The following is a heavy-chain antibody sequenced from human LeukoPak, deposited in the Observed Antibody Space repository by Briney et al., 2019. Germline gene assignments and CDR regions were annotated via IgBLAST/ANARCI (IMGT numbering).Heavy chain of an antibody. CDR3: AKDEVVPGYYYTDV. CDR1: GFIFSNYA. Sequence: GGSLRLSCAASGFIFSNYAMQWVRQAPGMGLEWVAFIRYDGGNTCYADSVKGRFTISRDNSKNTLYLQMNSLNAEDTAVYYCAKDEVVPGYYYTDVWGRGTTVTISS. CDR2: IRYDGGNT. D-gene: IGHD2-2*01. V-gene: IGHV3-30*02. J-gene: IGHJ6*03.